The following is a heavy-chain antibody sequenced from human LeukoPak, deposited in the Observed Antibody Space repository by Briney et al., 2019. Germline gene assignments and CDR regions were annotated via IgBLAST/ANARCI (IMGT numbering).Heavy chain of an antibody. CDR2: VDPEDGKI. V-gene: IGHV1-69-2*01. CDR1: GYTFSDCY. Sequence: TVKISCKASGYTFSDCYVHWVKQAPGKGLEWVGRVDPEDGKIIYAEKFQGRVTMTADMSTDTAYMELRSLRSEDTAVYYCAADSVAAKPPDNWGQGTLVTVSS. J-gene: IGHJ4*02. D-gene: IGHD6-19*01. CDR3: AADSVAAKPPDN.